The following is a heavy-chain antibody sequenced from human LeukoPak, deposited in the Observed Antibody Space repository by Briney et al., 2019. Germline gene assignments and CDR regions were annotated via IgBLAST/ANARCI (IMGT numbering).Heavy chain of an antibody. CDR2: ICSGGNT. CDR1: GGSVSSDYY. D-gene: IGHD1-1*01. V-gene: IGHV4-39*02. CDR3: ARDGPWKSDC. J-gene: IGHJ4*02. Sequence: SETLSLTCTVSGGSVSSDYYWGWVRQPPGKGLEWIGSICSGGNTCYNPSLKSRVTISADSSQTRFFLHLTSATAADTAVYFCARDGPWKSDCWGQGTPVTVSS.